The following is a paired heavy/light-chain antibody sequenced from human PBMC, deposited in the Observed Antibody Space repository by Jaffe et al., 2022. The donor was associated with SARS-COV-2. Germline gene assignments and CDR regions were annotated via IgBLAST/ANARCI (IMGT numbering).Light chain of an antibody. CDR3: QQLYT. CDR2: AAS. Sequence: DIQLTQSPSFLSASVGDRVTITCRASQGISSYLAWYQQKPGKAPKLLIYAASTLQSGVPSRFSGSGSGTEFTLTISSLQPEDFATYYCQQLYTFGQGTKLEIK. CDR1: QGISSY. V-gene: IGKV1-9*01. J-gene: IGKJ2*01.
Heavy chain of an antibody. CDR2: IKQDGSEK. Sequence: EVQLVESGGGLVQPGGSLRLSCAASGFTFSSYWMSWVRQAPGKGLEWVANIKQDGSEKYYVDSVKGRFTISRDNAKNSLYLQMNSLRAEDTAVYYCARAKLPPGIAVAGTFFDYWGQGTLVTVSS. J-gene: IGHJ4*02. D-gene: IGHD6-19*01. V-gene: IGHV3-7*01. CDR1: GFTFSSYW. CDR3: ARAKLPPGIAVAGTFFDY.